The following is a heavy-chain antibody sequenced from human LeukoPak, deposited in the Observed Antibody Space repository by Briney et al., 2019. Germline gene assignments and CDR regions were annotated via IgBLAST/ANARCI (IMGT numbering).Heavy chain of an antibody. Sequence: SVKVSCKASGGTFSSYAISWVRQAPGQGLEWMGGITPLFGTANYAQNFQGRVMITADESTSTAYMELSSLRSEDTAVHYCARSFTGGYDRRYFDVWGRGTLVTVSS. CDR3: ARSFTGGYDRRYFDV. CDR1: GGTFSSYA. CDR2: ITPLFGTA. V-gene: IGHV1-69*13. J-gene: IGHJ2*01. D-gene: IGHD3-22*01.